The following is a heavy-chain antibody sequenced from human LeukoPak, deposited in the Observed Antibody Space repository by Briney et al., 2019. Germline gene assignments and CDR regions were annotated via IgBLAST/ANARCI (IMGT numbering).Heavy chain of an antibody. CDR2: IQSNGRNK. CDR3: ARAQPDYGDYVPYFDY. V-gene: IGHV3-33*05. D-gene: IGHD4-17*01. J-gene: IGHJ4*02. CDR1: GFIFSSDD. Sequence: PGGSLRLSCAASGFIFSSDDMHWVRQAPGKGLEWVAGIQSNGRNKYYVDSVKGRFAISRDNSKSTLYLQVNSLRVEDTALYYCARAQPDYGDYVPYFDYWGQGTLVTVSS.